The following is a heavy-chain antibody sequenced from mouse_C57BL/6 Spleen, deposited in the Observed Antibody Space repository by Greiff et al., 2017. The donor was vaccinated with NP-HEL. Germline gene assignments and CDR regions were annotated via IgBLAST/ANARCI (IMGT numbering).Heavy chain of an antibody. V-gene: IGHV1-15*01. Sequence: VQLQQSGAELVRPGASVTLSCKASGYTFTDYEMHWVKQTPVHGLEWIGAIDPETGGTAYNQKFKGKAILTADKSSSTAYMELRSLTSEDSAVYYCTRCHITTVVEDYYAMDYWGQGTSVTVSS. J-gene: IGHJ4*01. CDR1: GYTFTDYE. D-gene: IGHD1-1*01. CDR2: IDPETGGT. CDR3: TRCHITTVVEDYYAMDY.